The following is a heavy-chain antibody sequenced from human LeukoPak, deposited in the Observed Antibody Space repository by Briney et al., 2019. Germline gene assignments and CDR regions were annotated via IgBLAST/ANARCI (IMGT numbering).Heavy chain of an antibody. J-gene: IGHJ4*02. Sequence: SETLSLTCTVSGDSITSVDYFWSWIRQPPGKGLEWLGYSHNSQNTYYNPSLQSRISLSIDTSKSEVSLRLTSVTAADTAVYFCARGLLAYDSHGFPIAGAPATFDFWGQGTLVTVSS. V-gene: IGHV4-30-4*01. CDR3: ARGLLAYDSHGFPIAGAPATFDF. CDR2: SHNSQNT. CDR1: GDSITSVDYF. D-gene: IGHD3-22*01.